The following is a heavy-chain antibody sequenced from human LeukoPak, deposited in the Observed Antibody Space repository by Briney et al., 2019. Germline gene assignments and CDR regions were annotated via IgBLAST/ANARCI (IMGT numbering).Heavy chain of an antibody. Sequence: GASVKVSCKASGYTFTSYDINWVRQATGQGLEWMGWMNPNSGNTGYAQKFQGRVTITADESTSTAYMELSSLRSEDTAVYYCARDWAGTTRWWGQGTLVTVSS. CDR3: ARDWAGTTRW. J-gene: IGHJ4*02. D-gene: IGHD1-7*01. CDR2: MNPNSGNT. CDR1: GYTFTSYD. V-gene: IGHV1-8*03.